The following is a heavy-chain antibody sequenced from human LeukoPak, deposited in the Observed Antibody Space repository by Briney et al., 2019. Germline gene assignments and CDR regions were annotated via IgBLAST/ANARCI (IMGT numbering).Heavy chain of an antibody. J-gene: IGHJ5*02. CDR2: IYYSGST. CDR3: ARHLSYDSSGYYFRWFDP. D-gene: IGHD3-22*01. V-gene: IGHV4-39*01. Sequence: SETLSLTCTVSGGSISSTIYYWGWIRQPPGKGLEWIGTIYYSGSTYYNPSLKSRVTISVDTSKNQFSLKLSSVTAADTAAYFCARHLSYDSSGYYFRWFDPWGQGTLVTVSS. CDR1: GGSISSTIYY.